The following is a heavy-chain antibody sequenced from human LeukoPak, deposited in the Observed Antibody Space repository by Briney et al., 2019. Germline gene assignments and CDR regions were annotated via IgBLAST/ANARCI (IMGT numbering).Heavy chain of an antibody. CDR3: ARDRRVYYCDSSGYSYYYYGMDV. CDR1: GDSVSSNSAA. J-gene: IGHJ6*02. Sequence: SQTLSLTCAISGDSVSSNSAAWNWIRQSPSRGLEWLGRTYYRSKWYNDYAVSVKSRITINPDTSKNQFSLQLNSVTPEDTAVYYCARDRRVYYCDSSGYSYYYYGMDVWGQGTTVTVSS. V-gene: IGHV6-1*01. CDR2: TYYRSKWYN. D-gene: IGHD3-22*01.